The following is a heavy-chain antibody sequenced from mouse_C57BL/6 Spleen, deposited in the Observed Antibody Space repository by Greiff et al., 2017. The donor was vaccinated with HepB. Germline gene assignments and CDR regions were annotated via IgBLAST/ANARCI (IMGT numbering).Heavy chain of an antibody. Sequence: EVKLVESGGGLVKPGGSLKLSCAASGFTFSSYAMSWVRQTPEKRLEWVATISDGGSYTYYPDNVKGRFTISRDNAKNNLYLQMSHLKSEDTAMYYCARDGSSLWCFDVWGTGTTVTVSS. CDR1: GFTFSSYA. D-gene: IGHD1-1*01. CDR2: ISDGGSYT. J-gene: IGHJ1*03. V-gene: IGHV5-4*01. CDR3: ARDGSSLWCFDV.